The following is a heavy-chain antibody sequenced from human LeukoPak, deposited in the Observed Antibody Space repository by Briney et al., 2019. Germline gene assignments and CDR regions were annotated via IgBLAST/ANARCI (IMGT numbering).Heavy chain of an antibody. CDR2: INPNSGGT. CDR1: GYTFTGYY. V-gene: IGHV1-2*02. CDR3: ARRSNWNQIGYYYYMDV. Sequence: GASVKVSCKASGYTFTGYYMHWVRQAPGQGLEWMGWINPNSGGTNYAQKFQGRVTMTRDTSISTAYMELSRLRSDDTAVYYCARRSNWNQIGYYYYMDVWGKGTTVTVSS. D-gene: IGHD1-20*01. J-gene: IGHJ6*03.